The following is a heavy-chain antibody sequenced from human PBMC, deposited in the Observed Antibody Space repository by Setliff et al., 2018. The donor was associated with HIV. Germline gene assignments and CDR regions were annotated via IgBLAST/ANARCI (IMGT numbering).Heavy chain of an antibody. J-gene: IGHJ4*02. CDR3: ARDLRNSNTLFGVLNFVFDL. CDR1: GYIFTSYY. V-gene: IGHV1-2*02. Sequence: AASVKFSCKASGYIFTSYYIHWVRQAPGHRPEWVGWINPQTGGTNFAQKFQGRITMTSDTSVNTVFIELSRLKSDDTALYYCARDLRNSNTLFGVLNFVFDLWGQGTLVTAPQ. CDR2: INPQTGGT. D-gene: IGHD3-3*01.